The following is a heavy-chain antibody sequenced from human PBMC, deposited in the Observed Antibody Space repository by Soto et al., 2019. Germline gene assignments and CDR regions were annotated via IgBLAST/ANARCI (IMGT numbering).Heavy chain of an antibody. J-gene: IGHJ4*02. Sequence: EVQLMESGGGLVQPGGSLRLSCAASGFSFGASWMAWVRQAPGKGLEWVADIKQDGSEKNYVDSVKGRVTISRDNAKNSLYLQMSCLRAQDTSWYYCARVPYYGAIDYWALGPPVTASS. D-gene: IGHD3-10*01. CDR3: ARVPYYGAIDY. V-gene: IGHV3-7*01. CDR2: IKQDGSEK. CDR1: GFSFGASW.